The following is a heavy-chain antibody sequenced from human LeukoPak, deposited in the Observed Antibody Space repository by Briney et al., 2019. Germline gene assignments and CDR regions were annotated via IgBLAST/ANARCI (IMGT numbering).Heavy chain of an antibody. CDR3: ASRIAAGFDY. Sequence: GSSVKVSCKASGGTFSSYAISWVRQAPGQGLEWMGWISAYNGNTNYAQKFQGRVTVTTDTSTSTAYMELSSLRSEDTAVYYCASRIAAGFDYWGQGTLVTVSS. CDR1: GGTFSSYA. V-gene: IGHV1-18*01. D-gene: IGHD6-13*01. CDR2: ISAYNGNT. J-gene: IGHJ4*02.